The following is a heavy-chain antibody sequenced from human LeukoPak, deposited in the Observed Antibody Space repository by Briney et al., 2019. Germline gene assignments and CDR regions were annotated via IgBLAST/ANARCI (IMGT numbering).Heavy chain of an antibody. CDR1: GGSISSYY. CDR3: ARDYCSRTSCYGDSRYFQH. V-gene: IGHV4-59*01. D-gene: IGHD2-2*01. J-gene: IGHJ1*01. CDR2: IYYSGST. Sequence: PSETLSLTCTVSGGSISSYYWSWIRQPPGKGLEWIGYIYYSGSTNYNPSLKSRVTISVDTSKTQFSLKLSSVTAADTAVYYCARDYCSRTSCYGDSRYFQHWGQGTLVTVSS.